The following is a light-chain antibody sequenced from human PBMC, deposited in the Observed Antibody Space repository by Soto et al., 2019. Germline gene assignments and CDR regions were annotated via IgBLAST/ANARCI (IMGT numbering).Light chain of an antibody. Sequence: EIVLTQSPCTLSLSPGERATLSCSASQSVTSGYLAWYQQQPNQAPRLLIYGASYRATGIPDRFSGGGSGTDFTLTISRLEPEDFAVYYCQHYSSSPPAITFGQGTRLEIK. CDR1: QSVTSGY. CDR2: GAS. J-gene: IGKJ5*01. V-gene: IGKV3-20*01. CDR3: QHYSSSPPAIT.